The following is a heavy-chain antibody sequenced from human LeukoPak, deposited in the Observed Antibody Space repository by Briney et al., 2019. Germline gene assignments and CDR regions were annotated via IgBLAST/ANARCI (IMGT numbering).Heavy chain of an antibody. CDR2: ISSSGSTI. V-gene: IGHV3-11*04. CDR1: GFTFTDYY. Sequence: SGGSLRLSCAASGFTFTDYYMSWIRQTPGKGLEWLSYISSSGSTIYYVDSVKGRFTISRDNAKNSLYLQMNSLRADDTAVYYCARDTLGEGEDANYAVYYFDYWGQGTVVTVSS. CDR3: ARDTLGEGEDANYAVYYFDY. J-gene: IGHJ4*02. D-gene: IGHD4/OR15-4a*01.